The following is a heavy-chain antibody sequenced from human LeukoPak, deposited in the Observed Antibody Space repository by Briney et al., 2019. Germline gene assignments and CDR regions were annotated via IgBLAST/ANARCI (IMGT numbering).Heavy chain of an antibody. Sequence: PVKVSCKASGGTFSSYAISWVRQAPGQGLEWMGGIIPIFGTANYAQKFQGRVTITTDESTSTAYMELSSLRSEDTAVYYCARERAGGAIEPGPYYYYMDVWGKGTTVTVSS. J-gene: IGHJ6*03. CDR3: ARERAGGAIEPGPYYYYMDV. V-gene: IGHV1-69*05. CDR1: GGTFSSYA. CDR2: IIPIFGTA. D-gene: IGHD1-14*01.